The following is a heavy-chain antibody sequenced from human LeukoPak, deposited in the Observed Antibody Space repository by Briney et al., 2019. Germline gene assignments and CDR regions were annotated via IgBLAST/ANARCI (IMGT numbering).Heavy chain of an antibody. CDR2: TSSSGETT. J-gene: IGHJ4*02. CDR1: GFTFSSYA. CDR3: AKDRPNYYGTNGHYYRRDGDC. V-gene: IGHV3-23*01. D-gene: IGHD3-22*01. Sequence: GGSLRLSCVASGFTFSSYAMSWVRQAAGKGLEWVSSTSSSGETTYYADSVKGRFTMSRDNSRNTLYLQMNSLRAQDTAVYYCAKDRPNYYGTNGHYYRRDGDCWGQGTLVTVSS.